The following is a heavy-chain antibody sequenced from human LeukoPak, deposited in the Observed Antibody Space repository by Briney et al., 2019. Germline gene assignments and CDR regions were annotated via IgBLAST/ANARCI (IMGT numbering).Heavy chain of an antibody. CDR3: ARGISGGSTVTYFFDY. CDR1: GYTFTSYY. CDR2: INPGSVTT. J-gene: IGHJ4*02. D-gene: IGHD4-11*01. Sequence: ASVKVSCKPSGYTFTSYYIHWMRQAPGQGLEWMGIINPGSVTTIYAQKFQGRVTMTRDTSTSTVYMEVSSLRSEDTALYYCARGISGGSTVTYFFDYWGQGTLVTVSS. V-gene: IGHV1-46*01.